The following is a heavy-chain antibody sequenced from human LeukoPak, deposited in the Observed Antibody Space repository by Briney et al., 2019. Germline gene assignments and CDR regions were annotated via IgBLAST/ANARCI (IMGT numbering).Heavy chain of an antibody. V-gene: IGHV3-7*01. CDR1: GFTFGSYW. J-gene: IGHJ4*02. CDR2: INQDGSKK. D-gene: IGHD4-17*01. CDR3: AREIYGIDS. Sequence: PGGSLRLSCAASGFTFGSYWLSWVRQAPGKGLEWVANINQDGSKKNYVDSMKGRFTTSRDNAKNSVYLQMDSLGAGDTAVYYCAREIYGIDSWGQGTPVAVSS.